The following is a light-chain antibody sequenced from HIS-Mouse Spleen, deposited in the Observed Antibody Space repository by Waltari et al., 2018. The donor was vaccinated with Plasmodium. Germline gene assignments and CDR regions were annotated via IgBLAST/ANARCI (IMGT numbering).Light chain of an antibody. V-gene: IGLV3-1*01. CDR1: NLGDKY. J-gene: IGLJ2*01. CDR2: QDS. CDR3: QAWDSSTVV. Sequence: SYELTQPPSVSVSPGQTASITCSGSNLGDKYACWYHQKPGQSPVLVIDQDSKRPSGIPERFSGSNSGNTATLTISGTQAMDEADYYCQAWDSSTVVFGGGTKLTVL.